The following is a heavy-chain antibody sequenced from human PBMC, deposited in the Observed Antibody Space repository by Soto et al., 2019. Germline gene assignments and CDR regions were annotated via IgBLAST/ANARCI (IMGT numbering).Heavy chain of an antibody. D-gene: IGHD3-3*01. CDR1: GGTFSSYA. Sequence: QVQLVQSGAEVKKPGSSVKVSCKASGGTFSSYAISWVRQAPGQGLEWMGGIIPIFGTANYAQKFQGRVTITADESTSTAYMELSSLRSEDTAVYYCARAVGKGGTIFGVVPPLDYYYDGMDVWGQGTTVTVSS. V-gene: IGHV1-69*01. CDR2: IIPIFGTA. J-gene: IGHJ6*02. CDR3: ARAVGKGGTIFGVVPPLDYYYDGMDV.